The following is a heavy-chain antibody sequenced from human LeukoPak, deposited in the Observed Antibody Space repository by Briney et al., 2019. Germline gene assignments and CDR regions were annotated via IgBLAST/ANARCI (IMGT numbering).Heavy chain of an antibody. D-gene: IGHD6-19*01. CDR1: GFTSSSYS. Sequence: PRGSLRLSSAASGFTSSSYSTNWVRQAPGKRLGWVSYISSISSTLYSTHSVKGRFTISRDNAKTSSYLHMNILRAEDTAVYYCARDKYASLAGPYYYYGMDVWGQGTTVTVSS. J-gene: IGHJ6*02. CDR2: ISSISSTL. CDR3: ARDKYASLAGPYYYYGMDV. V-gene: IGHV3-48*04.